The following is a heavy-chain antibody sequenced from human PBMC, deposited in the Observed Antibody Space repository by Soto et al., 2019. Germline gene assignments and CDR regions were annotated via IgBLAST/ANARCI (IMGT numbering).Heavy chain of an antibody. D-gene: IGHD6-19*01. CDR3: AKSAQWLDHFDY. CDR1: GFTFSSYG. J-gene: IGHJ4*02. Sequence: QVQLVESGGGVVQPGRSLRLSCAASGFTFSSYGMHWVRQAPGKGLEWVAVISYDGSNKYYADSVKGRFTISRDNSKNTLYLQMNSLRAEDTAVYYCAKSAQWLDHFDYWGQGTLVTVSS. CDR2: ISYDGSNK. V-gene: IGHV3-30*18.